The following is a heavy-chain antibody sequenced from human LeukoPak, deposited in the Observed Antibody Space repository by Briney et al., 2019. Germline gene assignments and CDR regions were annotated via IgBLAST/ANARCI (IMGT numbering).Heavy chain of an antibody. Sequence: GGSLRLSCAASGFTFSSYEMNWVRQAPGKGLEWVSYISSSGSTIYYADSVKGRFTISRDNAKNSLYLQMNSLRAEDTAVYYCARELLWFGVGPHYMDVWGKGTTVTVSS. D-gene: IGHD3-10*01. V-gene: IGHV3-48*03. CDR1: GFTFSSYE. J-gene: IGHJ6*03. CDR3: ARELLWFGVGPHYMDV. CDR2: ISSSGSTI.